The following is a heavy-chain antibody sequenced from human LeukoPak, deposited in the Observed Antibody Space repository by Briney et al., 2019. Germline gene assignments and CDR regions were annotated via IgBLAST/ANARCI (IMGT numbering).Heavy chain of an antibody. J-gene: IGHJ6*02. V-gene: IGHV3-30-3*01. Sequence: GRSLRLSCAASGFTFSSYAMPWVRQAPGKGLEWVAVISYDVSNKYYADSVKGRFTISRDNSKNTLYLQMNSLRAEDTAVYYCARDGSITIFGVVEDYYYYGMDVWGQGNTVTVSS. D-gene: IGHD3-3*01. CDR3: ARDGSITIFGVVEDYYYYGMDV. CDR1: GFTFSSYA. CDR2: ISYDVSNK.